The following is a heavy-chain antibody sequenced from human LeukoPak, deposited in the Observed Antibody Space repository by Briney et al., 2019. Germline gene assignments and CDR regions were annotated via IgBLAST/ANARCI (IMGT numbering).Heavy chain of an antibody. CDR3: AKAGAYCGGDCYFGGIDY. J-gene: IGHJ4*02. V-gene: IGHV3-66*01. D-gene: IGHD2-21*02. CDR2: IYSGGRT. CDR1: GFTVSRNY. Sequence: GGSLRLSCAASGFTVSRNYMSWVRQAPGKGLEWGSVIYSGGRTYYADSVKGRFTISRDNSKNTLYLQMSRLRAEDTAVYYCAKAGAYCGGDCYFGGIDYWGQGTLVTVSS.